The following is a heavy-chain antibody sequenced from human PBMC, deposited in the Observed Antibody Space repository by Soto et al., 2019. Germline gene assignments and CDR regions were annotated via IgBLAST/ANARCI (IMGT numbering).Heavy chain of an antibody. Sequence: GGSLRLSCTASGFTFGDYAMSWVRQAPGKGLEWVGFIRSKAYGGTTEYAASVKGRFTISRDDSKSIAYLQMNSLKTEDTAVYYCTRDRTYYYDSSGYYPLSGMDVWGQGTTVTVSS. V-gene: IGHV3-49*04. CDR3: TRDRTYYYDSSGYYPLSGMDV. D-gene: IGHD3-22*01. CDR1: GFTFGDYA. J-gene: IGHJ6*02. CDR2: IRSKAYGGTT.